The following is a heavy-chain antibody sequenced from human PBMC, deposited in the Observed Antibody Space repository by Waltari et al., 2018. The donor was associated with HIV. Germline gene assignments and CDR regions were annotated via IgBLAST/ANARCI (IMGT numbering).Heavy chain of an antibody. D-gene: IGHD3-3*01. V-gene: IGHV4-59*01. CDR3: ARDGGY. CDR1: GGPISSYY. CDR2: IYYSGST. Sequence: QVQLQESGPGLVKPSETLSLTCTVSGGPISSYYWSWIRQPPGKGLEWIGYIYYSGSTNYNPSLKSRVTISVDTSKNQFSLKLSSVTAADTAVYYCARDGGYWGQGTLVTVSS. J-gene: IGHJ4*02.